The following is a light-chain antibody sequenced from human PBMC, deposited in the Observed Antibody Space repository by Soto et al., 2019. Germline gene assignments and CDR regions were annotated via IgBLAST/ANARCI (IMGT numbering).Light chain of an antibody. CDR2: GAS. CDR1: QSVSSN. CDR3: QQYGSLPWT. J-gene: IGKJ5*01. Sequence: EAVMTQSPATLSVSRGQRATLSCRASQSVSSNLAWYQQKPGQAPRLLIYGASIRATGIPARFSGSGSGTAFTLTISRMEPEDFEVYYCQQYGSLPWTFGHGTRLEIK. V-gene: IGKV3-15*01.